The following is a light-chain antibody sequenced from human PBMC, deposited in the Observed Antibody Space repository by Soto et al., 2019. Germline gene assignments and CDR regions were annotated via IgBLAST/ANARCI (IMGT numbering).Light chain of an antibody. Sequence: EIVLTQSPATLSLSPGERATLSCRASQSVSSYLAWYQQKPGQAPRLLIYDASNRATGIPARFSGSGSGTDFTLTISILEPEDFAVYYCQQRSNWPPWGPFTFGPGTKVDIK. CDR1: QSVSSY. CDR2: DAS. CDR3: QQRSNWPPWGPFT. J-gene: IGKJ3*01. V-gene: IGKV3-11*01.